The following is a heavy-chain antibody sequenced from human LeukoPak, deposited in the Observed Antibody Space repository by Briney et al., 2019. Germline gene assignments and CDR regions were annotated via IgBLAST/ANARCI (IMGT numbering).Heavy chain of an antibody. CDR1: DYTFSNYG. CDR3: AREGSCSGGSCRLDY. J-gene: IGHJ4*02. Sequence: ASVKVSCKASDYTFSNYGYNWVRQAPGQGLEWMGWISAYNGDTNCAQKFQGRLTMTTDASTRTAYMELKSLRSDDTAVYYCAREGSCSGGSCRLDYWGQGTLVTVFS. D-gene: IGHD2-15*01. V-gene: IGHV1-18*01. CDR2: ISAYNGDT.